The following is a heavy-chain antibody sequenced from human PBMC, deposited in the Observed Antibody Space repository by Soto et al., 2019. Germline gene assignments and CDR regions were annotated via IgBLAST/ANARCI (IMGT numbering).Heavy chain of an antibody. CDR1: GGSISSYY. V-gene: IGHV4-59*01. D-gene: IGHD3-22*01. CDR2: MYYSGST. Sequence: QVQLQESGPGLVKPSETLSLTCTVSGGSISSYYWSWIRQSPGKGLEWIGYMYYSGSTNYNPSLRGRVTISIDTSRSQFSLKLSSVTAADTAVYYCARGTLGVVKDWGQGTLVTVSS. CDR3: ARGTLGVVKD. J-gene: IGHJ4*02.